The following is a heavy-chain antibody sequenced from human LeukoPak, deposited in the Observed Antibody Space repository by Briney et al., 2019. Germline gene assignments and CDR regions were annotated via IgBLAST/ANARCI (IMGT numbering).Heavy chain of an antibody. CDR2: IYHSGST. CDR1: GGSISSGGYS. Sequence: SSETLSLTCAVSGGSISSGGYSWSWIRQPPGKGLEWIGHIYHSGSTYYNPSLKSRVTISVDRSKNQFSLKLSSVTAADTAVYYCARGPMGCSGGSCYFGWFDPWGQGTLVTVSS. CDR3: ARGPMGCSGGSCYFGWFDP. V-gene: IGHV4-30-2*01. J-gene: IGHJ5*02. D-gene: IGHD2-15*01.